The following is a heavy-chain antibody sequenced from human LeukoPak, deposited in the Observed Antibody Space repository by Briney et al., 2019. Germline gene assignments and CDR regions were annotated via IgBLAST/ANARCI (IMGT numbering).Heavy chain of an antibody. CDR2: IYPGDSDT. CDR1: GYIFTSYW. D-gene: IGHD5-18*01. V-gene: IGHV5-51*01. J-gene: IGHJ4*02. Sequence: GESLKISCQGSGYIFTSYWIGWVRQMPGKGLEWMGIIYPGDSDTKYSPSFQGQVTISADKSISTAYLQWSSLKASDTAMYYCARSPGAYRFDYWGQGTLVTVSS. CDR3: ARSPGAYRFDY.